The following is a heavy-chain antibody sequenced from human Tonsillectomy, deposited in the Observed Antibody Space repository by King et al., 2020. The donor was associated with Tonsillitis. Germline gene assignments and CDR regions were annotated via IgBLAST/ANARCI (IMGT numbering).Heavy chain of an antibody. CDR1: GFNVSSKY. CDR2: IYSGDRT. V-gene: IGHV3-66*01. Sequence: VQLVESGGGLVQPGGSLRLSCAASGFNVSSKYMSWVRQAPGKGLEWVSVIYSGDRTYYADSVKGRFTISRDNSKNTLYLQMNSLRAEDTAVYYCARDLVSGGSGYYYGGFDYWGQETLVTVSS. D-gene: IGHD3-22*01. CDR3: ARDLVSGGSGYYYGGFDY. J-gene: IGHJ4*02.